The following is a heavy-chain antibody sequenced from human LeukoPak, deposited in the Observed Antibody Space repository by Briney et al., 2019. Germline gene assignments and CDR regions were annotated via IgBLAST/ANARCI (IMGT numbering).Heavy chain of an antibody. D-gene: IGHD3-10*01. J-gene: IGHJ3*02. CDR2: IYHSGST. CDR3: ARELITSPRSSEGAFDI. V-gene: IGHV4-30-2*01. Sequence: SQTLSLTCTVSGGSISSGGYYWSWIRQPPGKGLEWIGYIYHSGSTNYNPSLKSRVTISVDTSKNQFSLKLSSVTAADTAVYYCARELITSPRSSEGAFDIWGQGTMVTVSS. CDR1: GGSISSGGYY.